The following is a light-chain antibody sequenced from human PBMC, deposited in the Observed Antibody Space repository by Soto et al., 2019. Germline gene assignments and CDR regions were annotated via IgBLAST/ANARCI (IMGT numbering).Light chain of an antibody. J-gene: IGLJ2*01. CDR2: GHT. CDR1: SSTIGAGHD. CDR3: QSYDSSGLRV. V-gene: IGLV1-40*01. Sequence: QSVLTQPPSVXXAPGQRVSISCTGTSSTIGAGHDVHWYQQFPGTTPKLLIYGHTNRPSGVPDRFSGSKSDTSASLAITGLQAEDEADYYCQSYDSSGLRVFGGGTKLTVL.